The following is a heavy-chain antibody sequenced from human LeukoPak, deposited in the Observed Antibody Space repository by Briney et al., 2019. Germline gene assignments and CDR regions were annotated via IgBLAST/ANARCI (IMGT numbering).Heavy chain of an antibody. J-gene: IGHJ4*02. Sequence: PSETLSLTCTVSGGSISSSSYYWGWIRQPPGKGLEWIGYIYYSGSTNYNTSLKSRVTISVDTSKNQFSLKLSSVTAADTAVYYCARTGYDRYYFDYWGQGTLVTVSS. CDR3: ARTGYDRYYFDY. CDR2: IYYSGST. V-gene: IGHV4-61*05. CDR1: GGSISSSSYY. D-gene: IGHD5-12*01.